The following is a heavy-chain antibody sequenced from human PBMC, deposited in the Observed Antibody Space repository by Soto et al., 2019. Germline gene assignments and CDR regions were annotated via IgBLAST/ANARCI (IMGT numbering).Heavy chain of an antibody. CDR2: ISSNSAYV. V-gene: IGHV3-21*01. J-gene: IGHJ5*02. D-gene: IGHD6-13*01. Sequence: PGGSLRLSCAASGFTFRSFTMNWVRQAPGKGLEWVSTISSNSAYVYYTDALRGRFTISRDNAKNSLHLQMNSLRAEDTAVYYCTRVVSLDSSARGWFVLWGPGTLVTVSS. CDR3: TRVVSLDSSARGWFVL. CDR1: GFTFRSFT.